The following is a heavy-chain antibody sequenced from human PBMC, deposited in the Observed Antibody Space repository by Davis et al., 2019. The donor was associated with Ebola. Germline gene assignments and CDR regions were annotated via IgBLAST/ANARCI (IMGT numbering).Heavy chain of an antibody. V-gene: IGHV3-7*01. CDR3: ARIPRDYSFCG. CDR1: GFPFRDYY. J-gene: IGHJ4*02. CDR2: IKPDGSET. Sequence: EFLKTPCAAFGFPFRDYYMSWVRQAPGKGLEWVANIKPDGSETSYADSVKGRFTISRDNAKNSLYLQMDSLRAEDTAVYFCARIPRDYSFCGWGQGTLVTVSS. D-gene: IGHD4-11*01.